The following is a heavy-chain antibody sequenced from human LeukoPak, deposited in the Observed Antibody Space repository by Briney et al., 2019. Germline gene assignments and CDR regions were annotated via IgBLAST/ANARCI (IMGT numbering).Heavy chain of an antibody. D-gene: IGHD5-18*01. CDR2: IYWNDDK. Sequence: SGPTLVKPTQTLTLTCTFSGFSLSTSGVGVGWIRQPPGKALEWRALIYWNDDKRYSPSLKSWLTITKDTSKNQVVLTMTNMDPVDTATYYCAHPYSYGYNNWFDPWGQGTLVTVSS. V-gene: IGHV2-5*01. CDR1: GFSLSTSGVG. CDR3: AHPYSYGYNNWFDP. J-gene: IGHJ5*02.